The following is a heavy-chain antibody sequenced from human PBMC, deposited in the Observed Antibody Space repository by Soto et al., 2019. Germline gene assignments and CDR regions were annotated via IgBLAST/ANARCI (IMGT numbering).Heavy chain of an antibody. CDR1: GYTFTGYY. V-gene: IGHV1-2*04. Sequence: ASVKVSCKASGYTFTGYYMHWVRQAPGQGLEWMGWINPNSGGTNYAQKFQGWVTMTRETSISTAYMELSRLRSDDTAVYYCARGRRGLATIFDAFDIWGQGTMVTVSS. J-gene: IGHJ3*02. D-gene: IGHD5-12*01. CDR2: INPNSGGT. CDR3: ARGRRGLATIFDAFDI.